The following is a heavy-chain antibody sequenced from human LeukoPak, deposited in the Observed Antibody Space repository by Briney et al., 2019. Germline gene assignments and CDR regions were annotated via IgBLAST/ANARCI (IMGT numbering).Heavy chain of an antibody. CDR2: IKQDGSEK. Sequence: GGSLRLSCAASGFTFSSYAMSWVRQAPGKGLEWVANIKQDGSEKYYVDSVKGRFTISRDNAKNSLYLQMNSLRAEDTAVYYCARETRSSSVLNPWGQGTLVTVSS. D-gene: IGHD6-13*01. V-gene: IGHV3-7*01. J-gene: IGHJ5*02. CDR1: GFTFSSYA. CDR3: ARETRSSSVLNP.